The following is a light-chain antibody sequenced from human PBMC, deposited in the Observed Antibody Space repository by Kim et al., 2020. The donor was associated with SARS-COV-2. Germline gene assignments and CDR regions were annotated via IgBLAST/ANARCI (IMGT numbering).Light chain of an antibody. CDR2: TAS. J-gene: IGKJ1*01. Sequence: DIQMTQSPSSLSASVGDRVTITCRASQDINRYLNWHQQKPGKAPKLLIYTASSLQSGVPSRFTGSGSETDFTLTISSLQPEDFATYYCQQSYSAPRTFGQGTKVDIK. CDR3: QQSYSAPRT. CDR1: QDINRY. V-gene: IGKV1-39*01.